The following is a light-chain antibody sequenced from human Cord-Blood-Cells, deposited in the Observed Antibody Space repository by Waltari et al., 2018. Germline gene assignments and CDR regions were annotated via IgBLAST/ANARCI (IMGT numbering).Light chain of an antibody. CDR1: TRDVGGYNY. J-gene: IGLJ2*01. Sequence: QSALTQPRPVSGSPGEPVTISSTGTTRDVGGYNYVSWYQQHPGKAPKLMTYDVSKRPPGFPDRFSGPKSGNTASLTIAGLQAEDEADYYCCSDAGSYTWGFGGGTKLTVL. CDR3: CSDAGSYTWG. V-gene: IGLV2-11*01. CDR2: DVS.